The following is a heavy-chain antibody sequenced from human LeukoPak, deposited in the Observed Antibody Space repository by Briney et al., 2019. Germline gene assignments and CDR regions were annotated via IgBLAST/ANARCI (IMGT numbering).Heavy chain of an antibody. Sequence: GGSLRLSCAASGLTFSDYYMTWIRQAPGEGLEWVSYISGSGTTVYYADSVKGRFTISRDNAKNSLYLQMNSLRADDTAVYYCARGNSDSMIVVVTPDYWGQGTLVTVSS. CDR3: ARGNSDSMIVVVTPDY. D-gene: IGHD3-22*01. J-gene: IGHJ4*02. CDR2: ISGSGTTV. V-gene: IGHV3-11*04. CDR1: GLTFSDYY.